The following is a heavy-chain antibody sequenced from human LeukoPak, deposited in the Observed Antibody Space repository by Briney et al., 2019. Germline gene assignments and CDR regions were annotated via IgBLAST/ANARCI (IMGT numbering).Heavy chain of an antibody. CDR3: AKEDGSGAFDI. CDR1: GFSFDDYA. D-gene: IGHD3-10*01. Sequence: SLRLSCVASGFSFDDYAMHWVRQGPGKGLEWVSGISWNSNSMGYADSVKGRFTISRDSAKNSLYLQMNSLRTEDTALYYCAKEDGSGAFDIWGQGTMVTVSS. J-gene: IGHJ3*02. V-gene: IGHV3-9*01. CDR2: ISWNSNSM.